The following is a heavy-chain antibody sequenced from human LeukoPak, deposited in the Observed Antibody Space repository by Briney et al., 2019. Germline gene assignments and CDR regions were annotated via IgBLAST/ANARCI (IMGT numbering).Heavy chain of an antibody. V-gene: IGHV3-53*01. CDR1: GFTVSSNY. Sequence: GGSLRLSCAASGFTVSSNYMSWVRQAPGKGLEWVSVIYSGGSTYYADSVKGRFTISRDNSKNTLYLQISSLRAEDTAVYYCAKELTPMTTVTRYFDYWGQGTLVTVSS. CDR3: AKELTPMTTVTRYFDY. CDR2: IYSGGST. D-gene: IGHD4-17*01. J-gene: IGHJ4*02.